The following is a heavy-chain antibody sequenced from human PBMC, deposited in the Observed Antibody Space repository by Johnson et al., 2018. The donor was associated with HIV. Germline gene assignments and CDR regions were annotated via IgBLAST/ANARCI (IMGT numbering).Heavy chain of an antibody. Sequence: QVQLVESGGGVVQPGGSLRLSCAASGFSFSSYGIHWVRQAPGRGLEWVAFTQYDGTNKYYADFVKGRFTISRDNSRNTVYLEMRNRGTEETAVYYWAKGEAQEGWIQVGSYAFDFWGRGTMVTVSS. CDR2: TQYDGTNK. CDR1: GFSFSSYG. D-gene: IGHD5-12*01. V-gene: IGHV3-30*02. J-gene: IGHJ3*01. CDR3: AKGEAQEGWIQVGSYAFDF.